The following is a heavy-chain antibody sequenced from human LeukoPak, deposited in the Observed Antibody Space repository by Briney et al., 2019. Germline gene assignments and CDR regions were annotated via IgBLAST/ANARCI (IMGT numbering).Heavy chain of an antibody. CDR2: ISYDGSNK. V-gene: IGHV3-30-3*01. CDR1: GFTFSSYA. CDR3: ARALSGYHYYYYGMDV. D-gene: IGHD3-22*01. J-gene: IGHJ6*02. Sequence: GGSLRLSCAASGFTFSSYAMHWVRQAPGKGLEWMAVISYDGSNKYYADSVKGRFTISRDNSKNTLYLQMNSLRAEDTAVYYCARALSGYHYYYYGMDVWGQGTTVTVSS.